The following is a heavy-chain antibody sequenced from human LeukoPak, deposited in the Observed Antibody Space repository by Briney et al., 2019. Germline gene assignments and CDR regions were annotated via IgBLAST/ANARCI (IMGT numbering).Heavy chain of an antibody. D-gene: IGHD2-2*01. CDR3: AGYCSSTGCYPGAYYYYYMDV. J-gene: IGHJ6*03. CDR1: GGSISSYY. V-gene: IGHV4-4*09. Sequence: SETLSLTCTVSGGSISSYYWSWIRQPPGKGLEWIGYIYTSGSTNYNPSLKSRVTISVDTSKNQFSLKLSSVTAADTAVHYCAGYCSSTGCYPGAYYYYYMDVWGKGTTVTVSS. CDR2: IYTSGST.